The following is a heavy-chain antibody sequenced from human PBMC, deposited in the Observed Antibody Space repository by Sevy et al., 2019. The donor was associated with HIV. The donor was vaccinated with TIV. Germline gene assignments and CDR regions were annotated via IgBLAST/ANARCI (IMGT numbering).Heavy chain of an antibody. V-gene: IGHV4-30-2*01. CDR1: GGSISSGGYS. D-gene: IGHD6-13*01. CDR2: IYHSGST. Sequence: SETLSLTCAVSGGSISSGGYSWSWIRQPPEKGLEWIGYIYHSGSTYYNPSLKSRVTISVDRSKNQFSLKLSSVTAADTAVYYCARGIPGWFDPWGQGTLVTVSS. CDR3: ARGIPGWFDP. J-gene: IGHJ5*02.